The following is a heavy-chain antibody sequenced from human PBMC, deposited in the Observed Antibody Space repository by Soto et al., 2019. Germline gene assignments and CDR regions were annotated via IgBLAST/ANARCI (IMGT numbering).Heavy chain of an antibody. V-gene: IGHV5-51*01. CDR1: GYIFTHHW. D-gene: IGHD3-3*01. CDR3: ARRLPFLEWLKVYYFDY. J-gene: IGHJ4*02. CDR2: IHPSDSET. Sequence: GESLKISCQVSGYIFTHHWIGLVRQTPGKGLEWMGIIHPSDSETIYSPSFQGQVTISADKATNTAYLQWSTLKASDTAMYYCARRLPFLEWLKVYYFDYWGQGTLVTVSS.